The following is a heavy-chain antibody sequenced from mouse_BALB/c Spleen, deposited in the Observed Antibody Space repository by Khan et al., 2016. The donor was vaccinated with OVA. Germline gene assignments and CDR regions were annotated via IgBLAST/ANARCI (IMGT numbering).Heavy chain of an antibody. CDR3: VRNYGSDY. J-gene: IGHJ2*01. Sequence: QVRLQQSGVEIVEPGASVKLSCQASGYTFTNYRIHWVKQRPGQGLDWIGEIDPSDSYTKYNQKFRGKATLTVDKSSSTAHMQLSSLTSEASAVYYCVRNYGSDYWGQGTTLIVSS. D-gene: IGHD1-1*01. CDR1: GYTFTNYR. V-gene: IGHV1-69*02. CDR2: IDPSDSYT.